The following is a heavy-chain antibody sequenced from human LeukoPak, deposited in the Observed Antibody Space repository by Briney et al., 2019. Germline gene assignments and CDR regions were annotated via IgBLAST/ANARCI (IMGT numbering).Heavy chain of an antibody. D-gene: IGHD3-10*01. V-gene: IGHV3-23*01. CDR2: ISGSGGST. J-gene: IGHJ4*02. CDR3: ANSGWGVTDY. CDR1: GLTFSNYA. Sequence: PGGSLRLSCAASGLTFSNYAMSWVRQAPEEGMEWVSTISGSGGSTYYADSVKGRFTISRDNSKNALYLQLNSLGAEDTAVYYCANSGWGVTDYWGQGTLVTVSS.